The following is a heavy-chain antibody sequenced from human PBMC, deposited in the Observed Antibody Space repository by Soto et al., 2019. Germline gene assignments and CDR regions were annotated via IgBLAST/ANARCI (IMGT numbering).Heavy chain of an antibody. J-gene: IGHJ4*02. CDR1: GYTFTSYG. CDR2: ISAYNGNT. D-gene: IGHD3-22*01. CDR3: ARDYYDISGYYY. Sequence: ALVKVYCKASGYTFTSYGISWVRKAPGQGLEWMGWISAYNGNTNYAQKLQGRVTMTTDTSTSTAYMELRSLRSDDTAVYYCARDYYDISGYYYWGQGTLVTVSS. V-gene: IGHV1-18*01.